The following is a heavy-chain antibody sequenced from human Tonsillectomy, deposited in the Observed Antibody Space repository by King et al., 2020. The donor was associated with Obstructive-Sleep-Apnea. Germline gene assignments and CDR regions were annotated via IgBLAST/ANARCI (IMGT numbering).Heavy chain of an antibody. CDR3: ARDSGFCSSGACADY. Sequence: VQLVQSGSEVKRPGASVKVSCKTSGYNFNSYGISWARQAPGQGLEWLGWIAVFNGNTYYEQKFRGRVTMTADTYSTTAYLELRSLRLDDTAIYFCARDSGFCSSGACADYWGQGTQVIVSS. CDR1: GYNFNSYG. J-gene: IGHJ4*02. D-gene: IGHD2-2*01. V-gene: IGHV1-18*01. CDR2: IAVFNGNT.